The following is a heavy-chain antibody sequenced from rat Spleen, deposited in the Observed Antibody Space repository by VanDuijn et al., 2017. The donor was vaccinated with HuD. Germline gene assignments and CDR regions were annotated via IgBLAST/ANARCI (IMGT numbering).Heavy chain of an antibody. CDR1: GFNFNDYW. J-gene: IGHJ2*01. CDR3: TRDWDY. V-gene: IGHV5-31*01. CDR2: ITNTGGST. Sequence: EVKLVESGGGLVQPGRSFKLSCAASGFNFNDYWMGWVRQAPGKGLEWVASITNTGGSTYYPDSMKGRFTISRDNAESTLYLQMNSLRSEDTATYYCTRDWDYWGQGVMVTVSS.